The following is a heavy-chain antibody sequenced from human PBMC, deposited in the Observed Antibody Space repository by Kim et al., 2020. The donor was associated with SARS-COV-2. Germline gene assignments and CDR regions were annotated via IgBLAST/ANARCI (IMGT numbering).Heavy chain of an antibody. CDR2: IYYSGST. CDR3: ARDSGYSYGEFDP. V-gene: IGHV4-31*03. Sequence: SETLSLTCTVSGGSISSGGYYWSWIRQHPGKGLEWIGYIYYSGSTYYNPSLKSRVTISVDTSKNQFSLKLSSVTAADTAVYYCARDSGYSYGEFDPWGQGTLVTVSS. D-gene: IGHD5-18*01. CDR1: GGSISSGGYY. J-gene: IGHJ5*02.